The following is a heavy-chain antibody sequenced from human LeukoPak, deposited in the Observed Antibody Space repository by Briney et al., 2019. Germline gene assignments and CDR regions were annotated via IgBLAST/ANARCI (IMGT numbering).Heavy chain of an antibody. CDR1: GFTFSSYS. J-gene: IGHJ4*02. Sequence: GGSLRLSCAASGFTFSSYSMNWVRQAPGKGLEWVSYISSSNSTMYYADSVKGRFTISRDNAKNSLYLQMNSLRAEDTAVYYCARDSSGWYHPDYWGQGTLVTVSS. V-gene: IGHV3-48*01. D-gene: IGHD6-19*01. CDR2: ISSSNSTM. CDR3: ARDSSGWYHPDY.